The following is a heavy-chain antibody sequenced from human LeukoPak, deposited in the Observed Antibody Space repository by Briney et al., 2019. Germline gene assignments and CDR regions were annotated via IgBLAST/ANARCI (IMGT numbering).Heavy chain of an antibody. CDR3: AKDRRYFDFKYYFDY. V-gene: IGHV3-30*18. D-gene: IGHD3-9*01. J-gene: IGHJ4*02. Sequence: GGSLRLSCAASGFTFSSYGMHWVRQAPGKGLEWVAVISYDGSNKYYADSVKGRFTISRDNSKNTLYLQMNSLRAEDTAVYYCAKDRRYFDFKYYFDYWGQGTLVTVSS. CDR1: GFTFSSYG. CDR2: ISYDGSNK.